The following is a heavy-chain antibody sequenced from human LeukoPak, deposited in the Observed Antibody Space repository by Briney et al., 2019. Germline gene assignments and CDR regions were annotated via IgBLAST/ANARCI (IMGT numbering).Heavy chain of an antibody. CDR2: INPNTGGT. V-gene: IGHV1-2*02. J-gene: IGHJ6*03. Sequence: ASVKVSCKASVYTFTGYYMHWVRQAPGQGLEWMGWINPNTGGTNYAQKFPGRVTMTRDTSISTAYMELSRLRSDDTAVYYCARGIGGYYYYMDVWGKGTTVTVSS. D-gene: IGHD3-10*01. CDR1: VYTFTGYY. CDR3: ARGIGGYYYYMDV.